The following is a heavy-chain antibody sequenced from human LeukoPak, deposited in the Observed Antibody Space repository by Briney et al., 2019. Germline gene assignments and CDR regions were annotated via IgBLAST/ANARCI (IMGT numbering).Heavy chain of an antibody. CDR3: AKDSRDYDILTGYYLFDY. CDR1: GFPFSTFW. J-gene: IGHJ4*02. V-gene: IGHV3-23*01. Sequence: GGSLRLSCAVSGFPFSTFWMSWVRQAPGKGLEWVSAISGSGGSTYYADSVKGRFTISRDNSKNTLYLQMNSLRAEDTAVYYCAKDSRDYDILTGYYLFDYWGQGTLVTVCS. D-gene: IGHD3-9*01. CDR2: ISGSGGST.